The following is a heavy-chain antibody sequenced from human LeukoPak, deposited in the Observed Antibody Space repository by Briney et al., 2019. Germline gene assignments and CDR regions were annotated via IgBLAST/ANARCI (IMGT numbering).Heavy chain of an antibody. CDR2: IIPIFGTA. J-gene: IGHJ4*02. V-gene: IGHV1-69*05. Sequence: SVKVSCKASGGTFSSYAISWVRQAPGQGLEWMGGIIPIFGTANYAQKFQGRVTITTDESTSTAYMELSSLRSEDTAVYYCARGPVRYCSGGSCYDCFDYWGQGTLVTVSS. CDR3: ARGPVRYCSGGSCYDCFDY. CDR1: GGTFSSYA. D-gene: IGHD2-15*01.